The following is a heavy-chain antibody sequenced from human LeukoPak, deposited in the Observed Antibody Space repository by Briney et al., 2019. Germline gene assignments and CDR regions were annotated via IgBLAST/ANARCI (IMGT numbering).Heavy chain of an antibody. CDR2: IYPNSGGP. CDR1: GYTFTGYY. D-gene: IGHD3-9*01. CDR3: ARGAYHSDIFPLHF. Sequence: ASVKVSCKASGYTFTGYYMHWVRQAPGQGLEWMGLIYPNSGGPKYAQKFQGWVTISRDTSISTAYLELSRLTSDDTAVYYCARGAYHSDIFPLHFWGQGTLVTVSS. V-gene: IGHV1-2*04. J-gene: IGHJ4*02.